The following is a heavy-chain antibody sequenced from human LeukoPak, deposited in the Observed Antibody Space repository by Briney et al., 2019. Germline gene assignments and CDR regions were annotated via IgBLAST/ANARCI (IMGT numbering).Heavy chain of an antibody. J-gene: IGHJ4*02. CDR1: GFTFTNYG. Sequence: GGSLRLSCAASGFTFTNYGIHWVRQFPGRGLEWVAVIWYDGSDEAYADSVKGRYTISRDNSKNTVYLQMNSLRAEDTAVYYCTRGNPPNHPLDYWGQGTLVTVSS. CDR3: TRGNPPNHPLDY. V-gene: IGHV3-33*01. CDR2: IWYDGSDE.